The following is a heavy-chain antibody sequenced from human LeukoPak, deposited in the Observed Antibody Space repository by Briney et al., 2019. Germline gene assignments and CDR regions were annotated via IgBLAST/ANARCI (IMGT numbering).Heavy chain of an antibody. CDR3: CTDYYDFWSGPH. Sequence: PGGSLRLSCRASGFTFSDACMSGVRQAPGKGLEWVAQIYSQSEGGTSGYAAPVKGRFTISRDDAENTLFLQMNSLKSEDTALYYCCTDYYDFWSGPHWGQGSLVTVSS. J-gene: IGHJ4*02. CDR1: GFTFSDAC. CDR2: IYSQSEGGTS. V-gene: IGHV3-15*01. D-gene: IGHD3-3*01.